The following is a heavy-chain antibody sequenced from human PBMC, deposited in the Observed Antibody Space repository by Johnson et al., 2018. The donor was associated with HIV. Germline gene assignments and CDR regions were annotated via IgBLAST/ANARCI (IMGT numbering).Heavy chain of an antibody. J-gene: IGHJ3*02. CDR2: IKSKTDGGTT. Sequence: VQLVESGGGLVKPGGSLRLSCAASGFSFTNAWMSWVRQAPGKGLEWVGRIKSKTDGGTTDYAAPVKGRFSISRDDSKNTLYLQLDSLKTEDTAVYYCLVAPNAFDIWGQGTMVTVSS. D-gene: IGHD5-12*01. CDR3: LVAPNAFDI. CDR1: GFSFTNAW. V-gene: IGHV3-15*01.